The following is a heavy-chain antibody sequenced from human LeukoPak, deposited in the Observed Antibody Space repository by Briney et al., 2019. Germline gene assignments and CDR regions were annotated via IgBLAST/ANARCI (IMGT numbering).Heavy chain of an antibody. CDR2: INHSGST. CDR3: ARASPSLAADY. J-gene: IGHJ4*02. V-gene: IGHV4-34*09. D-gene: IGHD2-15*01. Sequence: SETLSLTCAVYGGSFSGYYWSWIRQPPGKGLEWIGEINHSGSTNYNPSLKSRVTISVDTSKNQSSPKLSSVTAADTAVYYCARASPSLAADYWGQGTLVTVSS. CDR1: GGSFSGYY.